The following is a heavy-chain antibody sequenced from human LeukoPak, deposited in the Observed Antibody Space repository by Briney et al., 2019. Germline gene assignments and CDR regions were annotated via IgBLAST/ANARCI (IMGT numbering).Heavy chain of an antibody. Sequence: SETLSLTCTVSGGSISSGGYYWGWIRQPPGKGLEWIGNIYYSGSTYSNPSLKSRVTISVDTSKNQFSLRLSSVTAADTAVYYCAREPLVRGVTESHFDCWGQGALVTVSS. CDR2: IYYSGST. V-gene: IGHV4-39*07. CDR3: AREPLVRGVTESHFDC. CDR1: GGSISSGGYY. D-gene: IGHD3-10*01. J-gene: IGHJ4*02.